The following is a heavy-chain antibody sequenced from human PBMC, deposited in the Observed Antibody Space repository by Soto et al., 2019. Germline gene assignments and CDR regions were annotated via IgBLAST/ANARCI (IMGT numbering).Heavy chain of an antibody. CDR1: TGSTNSFY. CDR3: ARSRDGYNLNPIDQ. Sequence: QVQLQVSGPGLVKPSATLSLSCTVSTGSTNSFYWSWIRQPPGKGLEWIGYFFYTGSTNHNPSLKSRVTISLDMSSSQLSLSLSSVTAADTAMYYCARSRDGYNLNPIDQWGQGLLVTVSS. J-gene: IGHJ4*02. D-gene: IGHD5-12*01. CDR2: FFYTGST. V-gene: IGHV4-59*01.